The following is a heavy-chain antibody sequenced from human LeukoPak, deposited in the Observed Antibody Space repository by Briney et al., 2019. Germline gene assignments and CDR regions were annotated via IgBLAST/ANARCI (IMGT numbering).Heavy chain of an antibody. J-gene: IGHJ4*02. CDR3: ARDGWAVAGIWGHY. V-gene: IGHV3-48*03. CDR1: GFTFSSYE. CDR2: ISSSGSTI. Sequence: GGSLRLSCAASGFTFSSYEMNWVRQAPGKGLEGVSYISSSGSTIYYADSVKGRFTISRDNAKNSLYLQMNSLRAEDTAVYYCARDGWAVAGIWGHYWGQGTLVTVSS. D-gene: IGHD6-19*01.